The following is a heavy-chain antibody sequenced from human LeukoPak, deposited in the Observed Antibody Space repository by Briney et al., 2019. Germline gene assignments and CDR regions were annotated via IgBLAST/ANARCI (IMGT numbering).Heavy chain of an antibody. V-gene: IGHV1-8*01. D-gene: IGHD2-15*01. CDR2: MNPNSGNT. J-gene: IGHJ4*02. CDR1: GYTFSSYD. Sequence: ASVKVSCKASGYTFSSYDINWVRQATGQGLEWMGWMNPNSGNTGYAQKFQGRVTLTRDTSVNTAYIEVTRLSSDDTAVYFCARGVVALPNWGQGTLVTVSS. CDR3: ARGVVALPN.